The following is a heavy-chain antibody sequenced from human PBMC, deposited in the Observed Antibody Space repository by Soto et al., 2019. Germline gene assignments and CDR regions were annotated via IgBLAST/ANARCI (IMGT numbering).Heavy chain of an antibody. V-gene: IGHV4-59*08. CDR1: SGPSSSHN. CDR2: VYSTGGT. Sequence: QVQLQQSGPGLVKPSETLSLTCTVSSGPSSSHNWGWIRQPPGRGLEWIGYVYSTGGTSYNPSLKTRVTISAATPTHHISLTLTSVTAADPAVYYCVRQGIGNLQGRVDVWGQGTTVRVSS. J-gene: IGHJ6*02. D-gene: IGHD1-1*01. CDR3: VRQGIGNLQGRVDV.